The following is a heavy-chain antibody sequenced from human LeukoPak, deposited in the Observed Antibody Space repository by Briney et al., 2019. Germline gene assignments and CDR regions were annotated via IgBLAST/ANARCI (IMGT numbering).Heavy chain of an antibody. CDR3: ARHNEIAVIGTDFDY. CDR2: IFPGDSDT. V-gene: IGHV5-51*01. J-gene: IGHJ4*02. CDR1: EYSFRSYW. D-gene: IGHD6-19*01. Sequence: GESLKISCKGSEYSFRSYWIGWVRQMPGKGLEWMGIIFPGDSDTRYSPSFQGQVTMSVDKSISTAYLQWSSLKASDTAIYYCARHNEIAVIGTDFDYWGQGTLVTVSS.